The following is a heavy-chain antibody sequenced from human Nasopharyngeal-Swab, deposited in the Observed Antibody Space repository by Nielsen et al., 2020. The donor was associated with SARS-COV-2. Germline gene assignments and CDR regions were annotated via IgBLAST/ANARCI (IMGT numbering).Heavy chain of an antibody. V-gene: IGHV4-39*07. Sequence: SETLSLTCTVSGGPISSSSYYWGWIRQPPGKGLEWIGSIYYSGSTYYNPSLKSRVTISVDTSKNQFSLKLSSVTAADTAVYYCARDFGLRGGMDVWGQGTTVTVSS. CDR2: IYYSGST. CDR1: GGPISSSSYY. J-gene: IGHJ6*02. CDR3: ARDFGLRGGMDV. D-gene: IGHD3/OR15-3a*01.